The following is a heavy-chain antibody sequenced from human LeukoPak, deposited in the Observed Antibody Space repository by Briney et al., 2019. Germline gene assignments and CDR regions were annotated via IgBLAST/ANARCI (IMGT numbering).Heavy chain of an antibody. V-gene: IGHV4-34*01. CDR3: ARGTYCSSTSCYTRYHYYGMDV. D-gene: IGHD2-2*02. J-gene: IGHJ6*02. CDR2: INHSGST. Sequence: SETLSLTCAVYGGSFSGYYWSWIRQPPGKGLEWIGEINHSGSTNYNPSLKSRVTISVDTSKNQFSLKLSSVTAADTAVYYCARGTYCSSTSCYTRYHYYGMDVWGQGTTVTVSS. CDR1: GGSFSGYY.